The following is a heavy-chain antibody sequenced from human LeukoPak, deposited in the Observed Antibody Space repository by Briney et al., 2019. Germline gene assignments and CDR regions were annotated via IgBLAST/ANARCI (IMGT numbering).Heavy chain of an antibody. CDR1: GGSISSYY. J-gene: IGHJ4*02. D-gene: IGHD6-6*01. CDR3: ARLSGYSSSSYDY. Sequence: SETLSLTCTVSGGSISSYYWSWIRQPPGKGLEWIGYIYHSGSTYYNPSLKSRVTISVDTSKNQFSLKLSSVPAADTAVYYCARLSGYSSSSYDYWGQGTLVTVSS. V-gene: IGHV4-59*04. CDR2: IYHSGST.